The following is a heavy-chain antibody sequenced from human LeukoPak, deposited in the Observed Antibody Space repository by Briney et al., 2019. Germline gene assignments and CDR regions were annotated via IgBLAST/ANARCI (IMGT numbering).Heavy chain of an antibody. V-gene: IGHV4-39*07. CDR2: IYYSGST. D-gene: IGHD3-10*01. CDR1: GGSISSSSYY. J-gene: IGHJ5*02. CDR3: ARGIIRPGVNWFDP. Sequence: SETLSLTCTVSGGSISSSSYYWGWIRQPPGKGLEWIGSIYYSGSTYYNPSLKSRVTISVATSKNQFSLKLSSVTAADTAVYYCARGIIRPGVNWFDPWGQGTLVTVSS.